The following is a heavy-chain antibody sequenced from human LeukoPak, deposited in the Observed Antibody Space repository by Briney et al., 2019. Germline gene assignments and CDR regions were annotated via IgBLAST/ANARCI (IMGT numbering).Heavy chain of an antibody. CDR2: ISASGDVT. D-gene: IGHD3-10*01. CDR1: RFSFSTYP. Sequence: GGSLRLSCAASRFSFSTYPMGWVRQAPGKGLEWVSGISASGDVTFHADPVKGRFTISRDNSKNTLYLQMNSLRAEDTAVYYCAKSGFGELSPFDYWGQGTLVTVSS. V-gene: IGHV3-23*01. CDR3: AKSGFGELSPFDY. J-gene: IGHJ4*02.